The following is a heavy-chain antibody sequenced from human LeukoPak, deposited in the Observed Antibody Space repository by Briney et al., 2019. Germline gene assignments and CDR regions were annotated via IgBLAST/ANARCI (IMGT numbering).Heavy chain of an antibody. CDR1: GFTFSSYS. V-gene: IGHV3-21*01. D-gene: IGHD1-26*01. J-gene: IGHJ4*02. CDR3: ARGREILGY. CDR2: IRSSSSYI. Sequence: GGSLRLSCAASGFTFSSYSMNWVRQAPGKGLEWVSSIRSSSSYIYYADSVKGRFTISRDNAKNSLYLQMNRLRAEDTAVYYCARGREILGYWGQGTLVTVSS.